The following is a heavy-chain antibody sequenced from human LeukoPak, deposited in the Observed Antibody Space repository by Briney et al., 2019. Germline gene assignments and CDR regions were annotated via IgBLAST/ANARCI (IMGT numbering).Heavy chain of an antibody. CDR3: ARIYGWGYYYMDV. D-gene: IGHD6-19*01. J-gene: IGHJ6*03. Sequence: IGEINHSGSTNYNVSLKSRVTISVDTPKNQFSLTLSSVTAADTAVYYCARIYGWGYYYMDVWGKGTTVTVSS. V-gene: IGHV4-34*01. CDR2: INHSGST.